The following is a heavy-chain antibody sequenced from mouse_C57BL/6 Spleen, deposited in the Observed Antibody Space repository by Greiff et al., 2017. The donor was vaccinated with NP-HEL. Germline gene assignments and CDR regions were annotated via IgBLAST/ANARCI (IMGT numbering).Heavy chain of an antibody. Sequence: VQLQQSGPELVKPGASVKISCKASGYTFTDYYMNWVKQSHGKSLEWIGDINPNNGGTSYNQKFKGKATLTVDKSSSTAYMELRSLTSEDSAVYYCARGNYGYDDYWGQGTTLTVSS. D-gene: IGHD2-2*01. CDR1: GYTFTDYY. CDR3: ARGNYGYDDY. J-gene: IGHJ2*01. CDR2: INPNNGGT. V-gene: IGHV1-26*01.